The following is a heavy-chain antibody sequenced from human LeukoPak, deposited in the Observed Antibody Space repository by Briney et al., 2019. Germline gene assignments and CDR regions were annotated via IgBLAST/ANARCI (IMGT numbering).Heavy chain of an antibody. CDR1: GGSISSYNW. CDR3: VRQSRIFGVTRPGYMDV. D-gene: IGHD3-3*01. J-gene: IGHJ6*03. Sequence: PSETLSLTCAVSGGSISSYNWWTWVRQPPGKGLEWIGNVFYSGDTMYNPSLKSRVTMSIDTSKSQFSLSLSSVTAADTAMYWCVRQSRIFGVTRPGYMDVWGKGIMVSVSS. CDR2: VFYSGDT. V-gene: IGHV4-4*01.